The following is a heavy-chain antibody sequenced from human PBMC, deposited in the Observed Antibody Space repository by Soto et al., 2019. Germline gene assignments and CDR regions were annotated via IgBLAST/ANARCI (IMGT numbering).Heavy chain of an antibody. CDR2: IRNKANSYET. CDR1: VSIFSGSA. Sequence: GGSLRLSCAASVSIFSGSAFHWVRQASGKGPEWVGRIRNKANSYETAYSASVRGRFTISRDDSKNTAYLQMNSLKTEDTALYYCTRPSHDTSSYFQHEAYYFDFWGPGTLVTVSS. D-gene: IGHD3-10*01. CDR3: TRPSHDTSSYFQHEAYYFDF. V-gene: IGHV3-73*01. J-gene: IGHJ4*02.